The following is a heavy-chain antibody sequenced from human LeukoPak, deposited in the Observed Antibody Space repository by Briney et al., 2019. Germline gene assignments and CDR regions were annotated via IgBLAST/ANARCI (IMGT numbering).Heavy chain of an antibody. D-gene: IGHD2-15*01. Sequence: PSETLSLTCTVSGGSISSYYWSWIRQPPGKGLEWIGYIYYSGSTNYNPSLKSRVTISVDTSKNQFSLKPSSVTAADTAVYYCARGHALYCSGGSCYYFDYWGQGTLVTVSS. J-gene: IGHJ4*02. CDR3: ARGHALYCSGGSCYYFDY. CDR1: GGSISSYY. CDR2: IYYSGST. V-gene: IGHV4-59*08.